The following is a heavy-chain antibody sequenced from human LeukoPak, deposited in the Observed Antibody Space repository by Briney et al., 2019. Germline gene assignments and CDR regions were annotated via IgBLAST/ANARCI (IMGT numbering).Heavy chain of an antibody. J-gene: IGHJ4*02. Sequence: ASVKVSCKASGYTFTSYGISWVRQAPGQGLEWMGWISAYNGNTNYAQKLQGRVTMTTDTSTSTAYMELRSLRSDDTAVYYCAREESEYCSGDSCLLDYWGQGTLVTVSS. V-gene: IGHV1-18*01. CDR1: GYTFTSYG. D-gene: IGHD2-15*01. CDR2: ISAYNGNT. CDR3: AREESEYCSGDSCLLDY.